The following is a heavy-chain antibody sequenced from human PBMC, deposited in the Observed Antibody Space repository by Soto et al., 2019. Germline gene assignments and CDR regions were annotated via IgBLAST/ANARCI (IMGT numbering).Heavy chain of an antibody. CDR2: MNPNSGNT. D-gene: IGHD3-3*01. V-gene: IGHV1-8*01. Sequence: QVQLVQSGAEVKKPGASVKVSCKASGYTFTSYDINWVRQATGQGLEWMGWMNPNSGNTGYAQKFQGRVTMTRNTAISTAYRELSSLRSEDTAVYYCARAVRGSGYYVGYYYYYMDVWGKGTTVTVSS. CDR1: GYTFTSYD. J-gene: IGHJ6*03. CDR3: ARAVRGSGYYVGYYYYYMDV.